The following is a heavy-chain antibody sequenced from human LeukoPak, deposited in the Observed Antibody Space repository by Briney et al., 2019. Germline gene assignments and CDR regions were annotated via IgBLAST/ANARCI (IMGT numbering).Heavy chain of an antibody. CDR1: GGSISSSSYY. J-gene: IGHJ4*02. CDR2: IYYSGST. Sequence: PSETLSLTCTASGGSISSSSYYWGWIRQPPGKGLEWIGSIYYSGSTYYNPSLKSRVTISVDTSKNQFSLKLSSVTAADTAVYYCARYTVTMYYFDYWGQGTLVTVSS. V-gene: IGHV4-39*01. D-gene: IGHD4-17*01. CDR3: ARYTVTMYYFDY.